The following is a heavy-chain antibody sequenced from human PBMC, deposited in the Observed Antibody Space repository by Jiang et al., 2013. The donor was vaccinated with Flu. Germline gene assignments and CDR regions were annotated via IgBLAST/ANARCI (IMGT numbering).Heavy chain of an antibody. D-gene: IGHD1-1*01. J-gene: IGHJ4*02. CDR1: GFMFSGYG. Sequence: VQLLESGGGVVQPGRSLRLSCAASGFMFSGYGMHWVRQAPGKGLEWVALISYDGSETYFADSVKGRFTTSKDNSKNIVTLQMNRLRVEDTAMYYCAKDDPGLRVPFDYWGQGALVTVSS. CDR2: ISYDGSET. V-gene: IGHV3-30*18. CDR3: AKDDPGLRVPFDY.